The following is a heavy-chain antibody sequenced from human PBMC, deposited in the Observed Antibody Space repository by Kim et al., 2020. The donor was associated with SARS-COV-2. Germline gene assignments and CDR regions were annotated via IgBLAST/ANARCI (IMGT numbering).Heavy chain of an antibody. CDR3: AKGGVLLGFGEVKGNLNWFDP. V-gene: IGHV3-23*01. CDR1: GFTFSSYA. CDR2: ISGSGGST. D-gene: IGHD3-10*01. J-gene: IGHJ5*02. Sequence: GGSLRLSCAASGFTFSSYAMSWVRQAPGKGLEWVSAISGSGGSTYYADSVKGRFTISRDNSKNTLYLQMNSLRAEDTAVYYCAKGGVLLGFGEVKGNLNWFDPWGQGTLVTVSS.